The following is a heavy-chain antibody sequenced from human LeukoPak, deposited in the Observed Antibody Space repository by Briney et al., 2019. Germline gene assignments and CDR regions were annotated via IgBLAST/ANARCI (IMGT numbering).Heavy chain of an antibody. Sequence: GGSLRLSCTASGFTFSDYWMNWVRQAPGKGLEWVAKIKYDESEKYYVDSVKGRFTISRDNAKNSLYLQMNNLIAEDTAVYHCARLGRISWHFDYWGQGTLVTVSS. D-gene: IGHD2-2*01. J-gene: IGHJ4*02. CDR2: IKYDESEK. V-gene: IGHV3-7*01. CDR3: ARLGRISWHFDY. CDR1: GFTFSDYW.